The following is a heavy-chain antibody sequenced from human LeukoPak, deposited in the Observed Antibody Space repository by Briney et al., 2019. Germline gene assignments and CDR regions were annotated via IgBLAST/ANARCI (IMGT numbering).Heavy chain of an antibody. V-gene: IGHV3-33*06. D-gene: IGHD5-12*01. CDR2: VWYEERTK. Sequence: GGSLRLSCTPSGFSFRDYGMHWVRQAPGKGLEWLASVWYEERTKYYVDSVKGRFTISRDNYKNSIYLQVKSLGVDDTAIYYCVKEGIYLKSSLEEWGQGTLVTVSS. J-gene: IGHJ4*02. CDR3: VKEGIYLKSSLEE. CDR1: GFSFRDYG.